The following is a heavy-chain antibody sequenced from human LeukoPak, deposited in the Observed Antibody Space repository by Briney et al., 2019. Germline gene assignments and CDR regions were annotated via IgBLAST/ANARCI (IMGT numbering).Heavy chain of an antibody. V-gene: IGHV4-38-2*02. Sequence: TSETLSLTCTVSGYSISSGYYWGWIRQPPGKGLEWIGSIYHSGSTYYNPSLKRRVTISVDTSKNQFSLKLSSVTAADTAVYYCASGWSGYLYYFDYWGQGTLVTVSS. CDR1: GYSISSGYY. D-gene: IGHD3-3*01. CDR3: ASGWSGYLYYFDY. CDR2: IYHSGST. J-gene: IGHJ4*02.